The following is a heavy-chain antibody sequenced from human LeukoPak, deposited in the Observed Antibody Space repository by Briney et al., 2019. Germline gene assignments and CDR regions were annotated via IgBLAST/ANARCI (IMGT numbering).Heavy chain of an antibody. CDR3: ARSEMADY. D-gene: IGHD1-14*01. J-gene: IGHJ4*02. CDR1: GYXFTGYY. Sequence: ASVKVSCKASGYXFTGYYIHWVRQAPGQGLEWMGWINPDSGATNYAQRFQGRVTMTRDTSISTAYMELSRLRSDDTALYYCARSEMADYWGQGTLVTVSS. V-gene: IGHV1-2*02. CDR2: INPDSGAT.